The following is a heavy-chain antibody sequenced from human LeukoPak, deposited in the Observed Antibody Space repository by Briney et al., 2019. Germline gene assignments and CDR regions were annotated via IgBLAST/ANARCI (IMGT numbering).Heavy chain of an antibody. D-gene: IGHD1-26*01. CDR3: ARAHPSGSLVAY. J-gene: IGHJ4*02. CDR1: GYTSDFMKYG. V-gene: IGHV1-18*01. CDR2: INPDSGHA. Sequence: GASVKVSCKTSGYTSDFMKYGVAWVRQAPGQGLEWMGWINPDSGHANYAQKFQGRVTMTTHTSTTTAYMELRSLRSEDTAVYYCARAHPSGSLVAYWGQGTLVTVSS.